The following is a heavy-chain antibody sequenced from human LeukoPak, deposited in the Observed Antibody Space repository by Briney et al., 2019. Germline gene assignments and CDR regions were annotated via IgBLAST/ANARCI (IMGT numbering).Heavy chain of an antibody. Sequence: GGSLRLSCAASGFTFSSYAMSWVRQAPGKGLEWVSAISSRGGSTYYADSVKGRFTISRDNSKNTLYLQMNSLRAEDTAVYYCAKDRYYGSGSYYAYYYYGMDVWGQGTTVTVSS. V-gene: IGHV3-23*01. D-gene: IGHD3-10*01. CDR3: AKDRYYGSGSYYAYYYYGMDV. CDR2: ISSRGGST. CDR1: GFTFSSYA. J-gene: IGHJ6*02.